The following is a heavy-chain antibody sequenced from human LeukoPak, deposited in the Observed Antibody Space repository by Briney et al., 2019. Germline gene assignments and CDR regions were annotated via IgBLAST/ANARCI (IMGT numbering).Heavy chain of an antibody. CDR3: ARHPPGLRYFDP. Sequence: SETLSLTCTVSGGAISGYYWSWLRQPPGKALEWIAYIDYSGDTNSKPSLSSRVTISVDTPKNQFSLRLNSVTAADTAFYYCARHPPGLRYFDPWGQGTLVTVST. CDR1: GGAISGYY. V-gene: IGHV4-59*08. J-gene: IGHJ5*02. D-gene: IGHD3-9*01. CDR2: IDYSGDT.